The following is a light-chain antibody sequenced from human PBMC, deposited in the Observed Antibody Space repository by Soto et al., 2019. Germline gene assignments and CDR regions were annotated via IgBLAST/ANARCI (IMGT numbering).Light chain of an antibody. Sequence: DIQMTQSPYSLSASVGDTVTITCRVSQSISVHLNWYQQKPGKVPKLLIYAASNLQSGVPSSFSGSGSETDFARTITSRQPEDFETYYFQQSYITPYTFGQGTKLQL. CDR3: QQSYITPYT. V-gene: IGKV1-39*01. CDR2: AAS. CDR1: QSISVH. J-gene: IGKJ2*01.